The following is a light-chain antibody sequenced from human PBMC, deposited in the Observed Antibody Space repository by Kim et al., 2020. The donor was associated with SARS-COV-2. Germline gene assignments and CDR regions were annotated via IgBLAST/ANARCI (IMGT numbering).Light chain of an antibody. CDR1: QMIDTW. J-gene: IGKJ2*01. Sequence: DIQMTQSPSTLSASIGDRVTITCRASQMIDTWLAWYQQKPVKAPKLLIYLASTLENGVPPRFSGSGSGAEFTLTINSLQPDDFATYYGQHYSRFPYTFGQGAKLEI. V-gene: IGKV1-5*03. CDR2: LAS. CDR3: QHYSRFPYT.